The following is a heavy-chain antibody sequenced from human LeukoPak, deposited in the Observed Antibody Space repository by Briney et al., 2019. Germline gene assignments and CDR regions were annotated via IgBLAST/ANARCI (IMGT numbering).Heavy chain of an antibody. CDR3: ATGGSLAAAPHRYYFDY. D-gene: IGHD6-19*01. J-gene: IGHJ4*02. CDR2: FDPEDGET. V-gene: IGHV1-24*01. Sequence: ASVKVSCKVSGYTLTELSMHWVRQAPGKGLEWMGGFDPEDGETIYAQKFQGRVTMTRDTSTSTVYMELSSLRSEDTVVFYCATGGSLAAAPHRYYFDYWGLGTPVTVSS. CDR1: GYTLTELS.